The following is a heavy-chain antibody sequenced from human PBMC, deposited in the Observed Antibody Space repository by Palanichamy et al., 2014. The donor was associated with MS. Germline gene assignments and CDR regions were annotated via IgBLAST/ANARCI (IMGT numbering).Heavy chain of an antibody. Sequence: EVQLVQSGAEVKKPGESLKISCKGSGYSFTNYWIGWVRQMPGKGLEWMGIIYPGDSDTKYSPSFQGQVTISADKSLSTAYLQWSSLKASDTAMYYCARRWYPTNCTNDVCYSWFDPWGQGTLVTVSS. V-gene: IGHV5-51*01. J-gene: IGHJ5*02. D-gene: IGHD2-8*01. CDR1: GYSFTNYW. CDR3: ARRWYPTNCTNDVCYSWFDP. CDR2: IYPGDSDT.